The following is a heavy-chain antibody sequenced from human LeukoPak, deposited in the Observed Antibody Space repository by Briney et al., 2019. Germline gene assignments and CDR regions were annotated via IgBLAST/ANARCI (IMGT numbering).Heavy chain of an antibody. CDR3: AGARGFGELFDYYYGMDV. D-gene: IGHD3-10*01. V-gene: IGHV3-23*01. Sequence: PGGVPRLSRAAPGFTLGSYTMNWGRPAPGERLGWVSAICGSGGSTYYADSVKGRFTISRDNSKNTLYLQMNSLRAEDTAVYYCAGARGFGELFDYYYGMDVWGQGTTVTVSS. J-gene: IGHJ6*02. CDR1: GFTLGSYT. CDR2: ICGSGGST.